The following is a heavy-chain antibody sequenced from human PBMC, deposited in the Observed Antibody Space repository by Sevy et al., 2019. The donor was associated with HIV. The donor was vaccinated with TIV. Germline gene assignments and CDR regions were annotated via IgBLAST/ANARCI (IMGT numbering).Heavy chain of an antibody. Sequence: GGSLRLSCAASGXXFSAYWMAWVRQAPGKGLAWVANLNQDGSEKYPVGSVKGRFTISRDNAKNSLYLQMNSVRVEDTGIYYCATDAWXSLVXXGRGTMVTVSS. V-gene: IGHV3-7*01. CDR1: GXXFSAYW. D-gene: IGHD6-6*01. J-gene: IGHJ3*01. CDR2: LNQDGSEK. CDR3: ATDAWXSLVX.